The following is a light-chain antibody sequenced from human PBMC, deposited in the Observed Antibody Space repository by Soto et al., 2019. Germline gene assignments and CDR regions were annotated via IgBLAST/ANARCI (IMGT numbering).Light chain of an antibody. CDR2: DVS. J-gene: IGLJ2*01. CDR1: SSDVGGYKY. Sequence: QSALTQPRSVSGSPGQSVTISCTGTSSDVGGYKYVSWYQQHPGKVPNLIIYDVSERPSGVPDRFSGSKSGNTASLSISGLQAEDEADYYCCSYAGSYTVLFGRGTKLTVL. CDR3: CSYAGSYTVL. V-gene: IGLV2-11*01.